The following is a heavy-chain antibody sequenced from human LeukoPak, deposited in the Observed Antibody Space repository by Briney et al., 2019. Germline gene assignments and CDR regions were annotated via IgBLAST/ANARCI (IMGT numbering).Heavy chain of an antibody. CDR2: IKQDGSEK. Sequence: AGGSLRLSCAASGFTVSSNYMSWVRQAPGKGLEWVANIKQDGSEKYYVDSVKGRFTISRDNAKNSLYLQMNSLRAEDTAAYYCAREATTVDYYMDVWGKGTTVTVSS. CDR1: GFTVSSNY. D-gene: IGHD4-23*01. V-gene: IGHV3-7*01. CDR3: AREATTVDYYMDV. J-gene: IGHJ6*03.